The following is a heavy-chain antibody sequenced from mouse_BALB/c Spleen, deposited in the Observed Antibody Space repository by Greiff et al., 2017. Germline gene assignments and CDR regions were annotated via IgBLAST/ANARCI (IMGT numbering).Heavy chain of an antibody. CDR2: IDPETGGT. CDR3: TRQYGDHWYFDV. Sequence: VQLQQSGAELVRPGASVTLSCKASGYPFTDYVMHWVKQTPVHGLEWIGAIDPETGGTAYNQKFKGKATLTADKSSSTAYMELCSLTSEDSAVYYYTRQYGDHWYFDVWGAGTTVTVSS. CDR1: GYPFTDYV. D-gene: IGHD2-13*01. V-gene: IGHV1-15*01. J-gene: IGHJ1*01.